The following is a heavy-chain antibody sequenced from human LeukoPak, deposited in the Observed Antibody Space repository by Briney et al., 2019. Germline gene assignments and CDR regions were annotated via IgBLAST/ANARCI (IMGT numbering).Heavy chain of an antibody. CDR2: ITSGGGTT. Sequence: GGSLRLSCAASGLTFSSYGMGWVRQAPGKGLEWVSAITSGGGTTYYADSVKGRFTSSRDNSKNTLYLQMNSLRPEDTAVYYCARKTDSGGQGDYWGPGTLVTVSS. J-gene: IGHJ4*02. CDR3: ARKTDSGGQGDY. D-gene: IGHD3-22*01. V-gene: IGHV3-23*01. CDR1: GLTFSSYG.